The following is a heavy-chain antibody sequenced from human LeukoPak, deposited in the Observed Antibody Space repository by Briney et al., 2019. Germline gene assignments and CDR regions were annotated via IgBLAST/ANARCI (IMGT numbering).Heavy chain of an antibody. CDR3: ARESSPQRGSWSPYYFDY. Sequence: SETLSLTCAVYGGSFSGDYWSWIRQPPGKGLEWIGEINHSGSTNYNPSLKSRVTISVDTSKNQFSLKLSSVTAADTAVYYCARESSPQRGSWSPYYFDYWGQGTLVTVSS. CDR1: GGSFSGDY. V-gene: IGHV4-34*01. D-gene: IGHD6-13*01. CDR2: INHSGST. J-gene: IGHJ4*02.